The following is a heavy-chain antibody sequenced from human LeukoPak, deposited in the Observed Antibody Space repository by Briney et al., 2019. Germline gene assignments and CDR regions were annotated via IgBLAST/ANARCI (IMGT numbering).Heavy chain of an antibody. Sequence: SETLSLTCTVSGGSISSYYWSWIRQPPGKGLEWIGYIYYSGSTYYNPSLRSRVTISVDTSKNQFSLKLSSVTAADTAVYYCASHGTSYDYWGQGTLVTVSS. D-gene: IGHD2-2*01. J-gene: IGHJ4*02. CDR2: IYYSGST. CDR3: ASHGTSYDY. CDR1: GGSISSYY. V-gene: IGHV4-59*06.